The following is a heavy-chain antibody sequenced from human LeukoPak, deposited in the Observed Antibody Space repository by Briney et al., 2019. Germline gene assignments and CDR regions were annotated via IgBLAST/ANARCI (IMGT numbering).Heavy chain of an antibody. CDR1: GYTFTSYY. CDR3: VARLPAAILVDV. Sequence: ASVKVSCKASGYTFTSYYMHWVRQTPGQGREWMGIINPSVGSTSNAQKFQGRVTMTRDTSTSTVYMELSSLRSEDTAVYYCVARLPAAILVDVWGKGTTVTVSS. J-gene: IGHJ6*04. D-gene: IGHD2-2*02. V-gene: IGHV1-46*01. CDR2: INPSVGST.